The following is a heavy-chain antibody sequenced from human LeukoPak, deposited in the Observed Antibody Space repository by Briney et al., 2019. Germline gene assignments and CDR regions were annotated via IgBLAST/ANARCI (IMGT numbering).Heavy chain of an antibody. J-gene: IGHJ3*02. CDR3: ARAPATIFGVDDAFDI. D-gene: IGHD3-3*01. Sequence: QTGGSLRLSCAASGFTFSSYAMSWVRQAPGKGLEWVSAISGSGGSTYYADSVKGRFTISRDNSKNTLYLQMNSLRAEDTAVYYCARAPATIFGVDDAFDIWGQGTMVTVSS. CDR1: GFTFSSYA. V-gene: IGHV3-23*01. CDR2: ISGSGGST.